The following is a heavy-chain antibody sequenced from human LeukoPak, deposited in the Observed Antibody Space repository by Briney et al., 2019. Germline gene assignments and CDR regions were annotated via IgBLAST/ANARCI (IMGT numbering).Heavy chain of an antibody. CDR3: AKDRSTYYYDSSGYYPDAFDI. CDR2: ISGSGGST. CDR1: GFTFNSYA. V-gene: IGHV3-23*01. D-gene: IGHD3-22*01. Sequence: GGSLRLSCAASGFTFNSYAMSWVRQAPGKGLEWVSSISGSGGSTYYADSVKGRFTISRDNSKNTLYLQMNSLRAEDTAVYYCAKDRSTYYYDSSGYYPDAFDIWGQGTMVTVSS. J-gene: IGHJ3*02.